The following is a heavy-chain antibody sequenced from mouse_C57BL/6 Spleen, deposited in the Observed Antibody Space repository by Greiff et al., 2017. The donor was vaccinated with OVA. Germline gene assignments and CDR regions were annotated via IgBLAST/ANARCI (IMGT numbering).Heavy chain of an antibody. J-gene: IGHJ2*01. Sequence: EVQLQQSGPGLVKPSQSLSLTCSVTGYSITSGYYWNWIRQFPGNKLEWMGYISYDGSNNYNPPLKNRISITRDTSKNQFFLKLNSVTTEDTATYCCARGDYYGSSPFDYWGQGTTLTVSS. CDR2: ISYDGSN. CDR1: GYSITSGYY. V-gene: IGHV3-6*01. CDR3: ARGDYYGSSPFDY. D-gene: IGHD1-1*01.